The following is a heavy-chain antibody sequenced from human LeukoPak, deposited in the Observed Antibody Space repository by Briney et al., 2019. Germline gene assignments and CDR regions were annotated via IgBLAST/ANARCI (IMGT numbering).Heavy chain of an antibody. CDR1: GYTFTSYD. CDR3: ARDGVVAATRYYYHGMDV. D-gene: IGHD2-15*01. V-gene: IGHV7-4-1*02. CDR2: INTNTGNP. J-gene: IGHJ6*02. Sequence: ASVKVSCKASGYTFTSYDINWVRQAPGQGLEWMGWINTNTGNPTYAQGFTGRFVFSLDTSVSTAYLQISSLKAEDTAVYYCARDGVVAATRYYYHGMDVWGQGTTVTVSS.